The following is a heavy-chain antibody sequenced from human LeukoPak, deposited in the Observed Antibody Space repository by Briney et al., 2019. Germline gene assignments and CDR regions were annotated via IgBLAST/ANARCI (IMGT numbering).Heavy chain of an antibody. CDR3: ARDMVYARVGFFDY. V-gene: IGHV3-33*01. D-gene: IGHD2-8*01. J-gene: IGHJ4*02. CDR1: GFTFSSYG. Sequence: PGGSLRLSCAASGFTFSSYGMHWVRRAPGKGLEWVAIIWYDGSNQYYADSVKGRFTISRDNSKNTVFLQMNSLRAEDTAVYYCARDMVYARVGFFDYWGQGTLVTVSS. CDR2: IWYDGSNQ.